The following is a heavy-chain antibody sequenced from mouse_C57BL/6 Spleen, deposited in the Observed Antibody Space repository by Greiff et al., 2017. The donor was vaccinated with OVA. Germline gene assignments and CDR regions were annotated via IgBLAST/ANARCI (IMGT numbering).Heavy chain of an antibody. CDR3: TRASFDV. Sequence: QVQLKESGAELVRPGASVTLSCKASGYTFTDYEMHWVKQTPVHGLEWIGAIDPETGGTAYNQKFKGKAILTADKSSSTAYMELRSLTSEDSAVYYCTRASFDVWGTGTTVTVSS. J-gene: IGHJ1*03. CDR1: GYTFTDYE. V-gene: IGHV1-15*01. D-gene: IGHD6-1*01. CDR2: IDPETGGT.